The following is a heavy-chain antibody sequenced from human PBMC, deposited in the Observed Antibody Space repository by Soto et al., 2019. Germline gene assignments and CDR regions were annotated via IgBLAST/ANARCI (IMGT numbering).Heavy chain of an antibody. J-gene: IGHJ4*02. CDR3: TRDAPLWFGELSLLGYFDY. CDR1: GGSIRSPNFS. CDR2: IYYNGAT. D-gene: IGHD3-10*01. Sequence: SETLSLTCTVIGGSIRSPNFSWSWIRQHPGKGPEWIGNIYYNGATTYSPSLESRLTISLDPSKNQFSLTLKSVTAADTAVYYCTRDAPLWFGELSLLGYFDYWGQGTLVTVSS. V-gene: IGHV4-31*03.